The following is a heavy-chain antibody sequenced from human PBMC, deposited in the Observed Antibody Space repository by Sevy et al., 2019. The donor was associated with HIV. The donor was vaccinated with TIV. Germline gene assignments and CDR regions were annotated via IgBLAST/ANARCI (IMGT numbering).Heavy chain of an antibody. CDR3: ARDHSSGWATSNYFDY. CDR1: GGSISSYY. J-gene: IGHJ4*02. V-gene: IGHV4-59*01. D-gene: IGHD6-19*01. Sequence: SETLSLTCTVSGGSISSYYWSWIRQPPGKGLEWIGYIYYSGSTNYNPSPKSRVTISVDTSKNQFSLKLSSVTAADTAVYYCARDHSSGWATSNYFDYWGQGTLVTVSS. CDR2: IYYSGST.